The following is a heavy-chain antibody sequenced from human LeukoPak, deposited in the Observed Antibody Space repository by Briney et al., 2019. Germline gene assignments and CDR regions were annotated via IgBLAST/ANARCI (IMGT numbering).Heavy chain of an antibody. V-gene: IGHV3-23*01. CDR1: GFTFSSYA. J-gene: IGHJ4*02. CDR3: ASDSAWNLHGGYLDH. Sequence: PGGSLRLSCAASGFTFSSYAMSWVRQAPGKGLEWVSAISGSGGSTYYADSVKGRFIVSRDNSKNTLYLQMNSLRSEDTAVYYCASDSAWNLHGGYLDHWGQGTLVSVSS. D-gene: IGHD2-15*01. CDR2: ISGSGGST.